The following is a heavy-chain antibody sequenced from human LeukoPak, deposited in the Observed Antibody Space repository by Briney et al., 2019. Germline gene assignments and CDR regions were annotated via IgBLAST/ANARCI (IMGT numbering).Heavy chain of an antibody. V-gene: IGHV1-8*01. D-gene: IGHD6-6*01. J-gene: IGHJ4*02. CDR1: GYTFTSYD. CDR3: ARGRIAARPRGRYFDY. Sequence: ASVKVSCKASGYTFTSYDINWVRQATGQGLEWTGWMNPNSGNTGYAQKFQGRVTMTRNTSISTAYMELSSLRSEDTAVYYCARGRIAARPRGRYFDYWGQGTLVTVSS. CDR2: MNPNSGNT.